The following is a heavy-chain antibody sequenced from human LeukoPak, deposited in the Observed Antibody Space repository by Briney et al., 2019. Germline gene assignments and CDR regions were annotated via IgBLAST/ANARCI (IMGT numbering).Heavy chain of an antibody. J-gene: IGHJ1*01. D-gene: IGHD3-3*01. CDR1: GFTFSSYA. CDR3: ARERIRFLDFPDYFQH. CDR2: ISYDGSNK. Sequence: GSLRLSCAASGFTFSSYAMHWVRQAPGKGLEWVAVISYDGSNKYYADSVKGRFTISRDNSKNTLYLQMNSLRAEDTAVYYCARERIRFLDFPDYFQHWGQGTLVTVSS. V-gene: IGHV3-30-3*01.